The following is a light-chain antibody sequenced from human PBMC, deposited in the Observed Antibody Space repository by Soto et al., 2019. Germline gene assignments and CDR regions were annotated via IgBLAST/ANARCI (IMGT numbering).Light chain of an antibody. J-gene: IGLJ2*01. V-gene: IGLV2-14*03. CDR2: GVS. Sequence: QSALTQPASVSGSPGQSITISCTGTSSDIGGYNYVSWYQQLPGKVPKLMIYGVSNRPSGVSNRFSGSKSGNTASLTISGLQAEDEADYYCSSYTFSSTLVVFGGGTKLTVL. CDR1: SSDIGGYNY. CDR3: SSYTFSSTLVV.